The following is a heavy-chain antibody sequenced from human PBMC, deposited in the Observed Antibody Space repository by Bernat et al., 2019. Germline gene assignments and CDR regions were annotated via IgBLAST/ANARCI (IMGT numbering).Heavy chain of an antibody. CDR3: PRRPTPGEFFLDY. J-gene: IGHJ4*02. Sequence: EVQLVESGGGLVQPGGSLRLSCAASGFTFSSYAMHWVRQAPGQGLEHVSAISGNGGATFYADSVKGRFTVSRDNSKNTLYLQMGSLRAEDMAVYYCPRRPTPGEFFLDYLGQGTLVTVSS. V-gene: IGHV3-64*07. D-gene: IGHD1-14*01. CDR2: ISGNGGAT. CDR1: GFTFSSYA.